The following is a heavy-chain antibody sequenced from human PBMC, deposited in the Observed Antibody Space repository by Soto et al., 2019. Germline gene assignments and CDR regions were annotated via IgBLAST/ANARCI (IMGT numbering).Heavy chain of an antibody. V-gene: IGHV3-30-3*01. Sequence: QVQLVESGGGVLQPGRSLRLSCAASGFTFSTYAMHWVRQAPGKGLEWVAVILYDGSKKDYADSVKGRFTISRDNSKNTLYLQMNSLRAEDTAVYYCARVNIAGNDVGAMDVWGQGTTVTVSS. CDR1: GFTFSTYA. CDR3: ARVNIAGNDVGAMDV. CDR2: ILYDGSKK. J-gene: IGHJ6*02. D-gene: IGHD1-1*01.